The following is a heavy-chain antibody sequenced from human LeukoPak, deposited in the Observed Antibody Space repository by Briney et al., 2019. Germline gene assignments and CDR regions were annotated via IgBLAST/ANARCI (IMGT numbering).Heavy chain of an antibody. CDR1: GFTFSSYA. CDR3: ARDNDCSGRTCYSYYFDY. D-gene: IGHD2-15*01. J-gene: IGHJ4*02. V-gene: IGHV3-23*01. Sequence: GGSLRLSCAASGFTFSSYAMSWVRQAPGKGLEWVSAISGSGGSTYYADSVKGRFTISRDNSKNTLYLQMNSLRAEDSAVYYCARDNDCSGRTCYSYYFDYWGQGTLVTVSS. CDR2: ISGSGGST.